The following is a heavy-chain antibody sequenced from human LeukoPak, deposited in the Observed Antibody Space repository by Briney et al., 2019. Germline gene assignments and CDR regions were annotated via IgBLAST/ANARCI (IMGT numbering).Heavy chain of an antibody. CDR2: IYPGDSDT. CDR1: GYSFTSYW. J-gene: IGHJ4*02. CDR3: ARLSSRYCSSTSCYGQPIDY. V-gene: IGHV5-51*01. Sequence: GESLKISCKGSGYSFTSYWIGWVRQMPGKGLEWMGIIYPGDSDTRYSPSFQGRVTTSADKSISTAYLQWSSLKASDTAMYYCARLSSRYCSSTSCYGQPIDYWGQGTLVTVSS. D-gene: IGHD2-2*01.